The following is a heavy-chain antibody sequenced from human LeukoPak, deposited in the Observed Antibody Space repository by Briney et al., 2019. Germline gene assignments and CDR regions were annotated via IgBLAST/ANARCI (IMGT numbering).Heavy chain of an antibody. Sequence: GRSLRLSCAASGFTFSSYAMHWVRQAPGKGLERVAVISYDGSNKYYADSVKDRFTISRDNSKNTLYLQMNSLRAEDTAVYYCARDPAPAYYYDSSGYSYYFDYWGQGTLVTVSS. CDR1: GFTFSSYA. CDR2: ISYDGSNK. D-gene: IGHD3-22*01. J-gene: IGHJ4*02. CDR3: ARDPAPAYYYDSSGYSYYFDY. V-gene: IGHV3-30-3*01.